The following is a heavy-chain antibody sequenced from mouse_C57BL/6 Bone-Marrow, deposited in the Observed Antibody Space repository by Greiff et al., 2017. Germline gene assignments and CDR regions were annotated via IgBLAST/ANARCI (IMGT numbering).Heavy chain of an antibody. CDR2: IYPGSGST. V-gene: IGHV1-55*01. Sequence: VQLQQPGAELVKPGASVKMSCKASGYTFTSYWITWVKQRPGQGLEWIGDIYPGSGSTNYNEKFKSKATLTVDTSSSTAYMQLSSLTSEDSAVYYCARPYYSNCRYFDVWGTGTTVTVSS. CDR3: ARPYYSNCRYFDV. J-gene: IGHJ1*03. D-gene: IGHD2-5*01. CDR1: GYTFTSYW.